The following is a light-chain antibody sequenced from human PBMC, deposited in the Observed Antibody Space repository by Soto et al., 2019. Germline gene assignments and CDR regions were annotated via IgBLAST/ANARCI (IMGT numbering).Light chain of an antibody. CDR3: QQYNNWPRT. CDR1: QSVSSN. J-gene: IGKJ1*01. V-gene: IGKV3D-15*01. CDR2: GAS. Sequence: EIVMTQSPATLSVSPGERATLSCRASQSVSSNLAWYQQKPGQAPRLLIYGASIRATGIPARFSGSGCGTEFTLTISSLQSEDFAVYYCQQYNNWPRTFGQGTKVEIK.